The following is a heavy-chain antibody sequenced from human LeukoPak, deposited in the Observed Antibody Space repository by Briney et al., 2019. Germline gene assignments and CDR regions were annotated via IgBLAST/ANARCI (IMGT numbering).Heavy chain of an antibody. CDR1: GFTFSSYW. CDR3: ARAGYAFDI. V-gene: IGHV3-74*01. D-gene: IGHD5-18*01. Sequence: GGSLRPSCAASGFTFSSYWMHWVRQAGKGLVWVSRINSDGSSTNYADSVKGRFTISRDNAKNTLYLQMNSLRAEDTAVYYCARAGYAFDIWGQGTMVTVSS. J-gene: IGHJ3*02. CDR2: INSDGSST.